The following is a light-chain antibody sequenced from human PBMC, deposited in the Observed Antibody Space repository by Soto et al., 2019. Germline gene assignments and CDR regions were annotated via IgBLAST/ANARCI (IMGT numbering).Light chain of an antibody. CDR2: DAS. J-gene: IGKJ2*01. Sequence: DIPMTQSPSSLSASVGDTVTITCQASQDITNHLNWFQQKPGRAPKLLIYDASILETGVPSRFSGSGSGTDFTFTISSLQPEDFATYYCQQFDTLPMYTFGQGTKLEIK. CDR3: QQFDTLPMYT. CDR1: QDITNH. V-gene: IGKV1-33*01.